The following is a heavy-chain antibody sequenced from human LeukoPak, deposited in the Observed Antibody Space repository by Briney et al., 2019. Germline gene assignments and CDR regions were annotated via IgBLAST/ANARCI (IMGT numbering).Heavy chain of an antibody. J-gene: IGHJ4*02. CDR3: ARGYCINGVCDRGDY. Sequence: SVKVSCKASGGTFSSHDITWVRQAPGQGLEWMGGIIPIFGTANYAQKFQGRVTITADESTSTAYMELSSLRSEDTAVYYCARGYCINGVCDRGDYWGQGTLVTVSS. CDR1: GGTFSSHD. D-gene: IGHD2-8*01. V-gene: IGHV1-69*13. CDR2: IIPIFGTA.